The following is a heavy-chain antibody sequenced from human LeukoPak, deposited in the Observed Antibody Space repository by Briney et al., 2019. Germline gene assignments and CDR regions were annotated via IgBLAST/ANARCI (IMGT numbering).Heavy chain of an antibody. CDR1: GYTLTELS. V-gene: IGHV1-24*01. J-gene: IGHJ4*02. Sequence: ASVKVSCTVSGYTLTELSMHWVRQAPGKGLEWMGGFDPEDGETIYAQKFQGRVTMTRDTSISTAYMELSSLMSDDTAVYYCATTYSTVFDYWGQGTLVTVSS. D-gene: IGHD2-21*01. CDR3: ATTYSTVFDY. CDR2: FDPEDGET.